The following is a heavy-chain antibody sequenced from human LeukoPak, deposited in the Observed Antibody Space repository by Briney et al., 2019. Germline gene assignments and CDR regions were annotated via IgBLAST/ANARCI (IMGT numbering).Heavy chain of an antibody. Sequence: PGGALRLSCAASGFTFSNYGMHWVRQAPGRGLEWGGFIRYDGSNKYYADSVKGRFTISRDNSKNTLYLQMNSLRAEDTAVYYCAKVDHGALGWFDPWGQGTLVTVSS. CDR2: IRYDGSNK. V-gene: IGHV3-30*02. CDR1: GFTFSNYG. J-gene: IGHJ5*02. D-gene: IGHD4-17*01. CDR3: AKVDHGALGWFDP.